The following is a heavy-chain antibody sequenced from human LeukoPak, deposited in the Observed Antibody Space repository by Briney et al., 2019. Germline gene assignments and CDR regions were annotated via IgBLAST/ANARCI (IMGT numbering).Heavy chain of an antibody. CDR3: ARAKAEAGLGLAN. CDR2: IYYSGST. D-gene: IGHD7-27*01. J-gene: IGHJ4*02. V-gene: IGHV4-31*03. Sequence: SETLSLTCTVSGGSISSGGYYWSWIRQHPGKGLEWIGYIYYSGSTYYNPSLKSRVTISVDTSKNQFSLKLSSVTAADTAVYYCARAKAEAGLGLANWGQGTLVTVSS. CDR1: GGSISSGGYY.